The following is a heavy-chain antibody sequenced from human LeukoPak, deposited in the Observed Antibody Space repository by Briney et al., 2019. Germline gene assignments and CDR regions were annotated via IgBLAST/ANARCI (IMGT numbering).Heavy chain of an antibody. D-gene: IGHD2/OR15-2a*01. CDR1: GGSISSSNFY. Sequence: SETLSLTCTVSGGSISSSNFYWGWIRQPPGKGLEWIGSIYYSGSTYSNPSLRSRVTISVDTSKNQFSLKLSSVTAADTAVYYCARGPILWNYYYYYMDVWGKGTTVTVSS. CDR3: ARGPILWNYYYYYMDV. V-gene: IGHV4-39*07. J-gene: IGHJ6*03. CDR2: IYYSGST.